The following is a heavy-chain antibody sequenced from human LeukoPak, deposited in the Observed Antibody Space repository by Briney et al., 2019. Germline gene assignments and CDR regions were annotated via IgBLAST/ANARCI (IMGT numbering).Heavy chain of an antibody. CDR2: ISPTGTHI. Sequence: GGSLRLSCAASGFTFSSYSMNWVRQAPGKGLEWVSSISPTGTHIYYADSLEGRSSISRDNAKNSLYLQMNSLRAEDTAVYYCARVRWELQNWFDPWGQGTLVTVSS. V-gene: IGHV3-21*04. J-gene: IGHJ5*02. CDR3: ARVRWELQNWFDP. CDR1: GFTFSSYS. D-gene: IGHD1-26*01.